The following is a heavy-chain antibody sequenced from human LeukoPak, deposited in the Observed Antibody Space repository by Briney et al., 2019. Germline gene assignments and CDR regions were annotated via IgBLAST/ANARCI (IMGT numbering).Heavy chain of an antibody. CDR2: IYYSGST. D-gene: IGHD3-16*01. Sequence: SETLSLTCTVSGGSISSSSYYWGWIRQPPGKGLEWIGSIYYSGSTYYNPSLKSRVTISIDTSKNQFSMKLSSVTAADTALYYCARPEGGNWFDPWGQGTLVTVSS. CDR3: ARPEGGNWFDP. V-gene: IGHV4-39*07. CDR1: GGSISSSSYY. J-gene: IGHJ5*02.